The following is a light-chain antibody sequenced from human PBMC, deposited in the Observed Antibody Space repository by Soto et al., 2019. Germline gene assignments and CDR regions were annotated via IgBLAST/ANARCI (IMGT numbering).Light chain of an antibody. Sequence: QLVLTQSPSASASLGASVRLTCALSSGHSTYAIAWHQQQPEKAPRYLMKLNSDGSHNKGDEIPDRFSGSSSGAERYLTISSLQSEDEGDYYCQTWGTGIQVFGGGTKVTVL. CDR1: SGHSTYA. CDR2: LNSDGSH. V-gene: IGLV4-69*01. CDR3: QTWGTGIQV. J-gene: IGLJ2*01.